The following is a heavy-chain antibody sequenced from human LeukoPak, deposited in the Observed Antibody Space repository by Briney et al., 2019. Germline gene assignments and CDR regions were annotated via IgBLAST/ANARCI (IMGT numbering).Heavy chain of an antibody. CDR3: ATGVHGIAAAGDYYFDY. V-gene: IGHV4-34*01. CDR1: GGSFSGYY. CDR2: INHSGST. Sequence: KTSETLSLTCAVYGGSFSGYYWSWIRQPPGKGLEWIGEINHSGSTNYNPSLKSRVTISVDTSKNQFSLKLSSVTAADTAVYYCATGVHGIAAAGDYYFDYWGQGTLVTVSS. J-gene: IGHJ4*02. D-gene: IGHD6-13*01.